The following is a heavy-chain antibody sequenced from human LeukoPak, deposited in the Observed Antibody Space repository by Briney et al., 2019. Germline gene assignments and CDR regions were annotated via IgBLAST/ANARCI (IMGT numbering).Heavy chain of an antibody. CDR1: GYTFTGYY. J-gene: IGHJ6*02. V-gene: IGHV1-69*13. CDR2: IIPIFGTA. D-gene: IGHD2-2*01. Sequence: GASAKVSCKASGYTFTGYYMHWVRQAPGQGLEWMGGIIPIFGTANYAQKFQGRVTITADESTSTAYMELSSLRSEDTAVYYCARDGEYQLPGYYYGMDVWGQGTTVTVSS. CDR3: ARDGEYQLPGYYYGMDV.